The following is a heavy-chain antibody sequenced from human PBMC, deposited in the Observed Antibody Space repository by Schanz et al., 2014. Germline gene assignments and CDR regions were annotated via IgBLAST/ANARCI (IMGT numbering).Heavy chain of an antibody. Sequence: EVQLLESGGALVQPGGSLRLSCSASGFTFSTYAMSWVRQAPGKGLEWVSAINGNGGITYYADPVKGRFTISRDNSKNTLYLQMKSLRVEDTAVYYCSTDLTAVDYDAIGLWGQGTMVTVSS. V-gene: IGHV3-23*01. J-gene: IGHJ3*01. D-gene: IGHD4-17*01. CDR1: GFTFSTYA. CDR3: STDLTAVDYDAIGL. CDR2: INGNGGIT.